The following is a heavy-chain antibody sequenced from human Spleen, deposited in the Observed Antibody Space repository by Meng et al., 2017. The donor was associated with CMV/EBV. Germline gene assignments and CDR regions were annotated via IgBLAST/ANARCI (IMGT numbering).Heavy chain of an antibody. CDR3: ASAKAAPLDY. J-gene: IGHJ4*02. Sequence: SCKASGYTFSDYYMHWVRQTPGQGLEWMGWIIPHSGDTNFAQKFQGRVRMTRDTSINTVYMELSRLRSDDTAVYYCASAKAAPLDYWGQGTLVTVSS. V-gene: IGHV1-2*02. CDR1: GYTFSDYY. D-gene: IGHD6-6*01. CDR2: IIPHSGDT.